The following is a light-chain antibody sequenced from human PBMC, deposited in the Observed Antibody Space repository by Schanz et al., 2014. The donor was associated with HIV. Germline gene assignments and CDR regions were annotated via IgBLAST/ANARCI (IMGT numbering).Light chain of an antibody. Sequence: QSVLTQPPSVSAAPGQRVTISCTGSSSNIGAGYDVHWYLQLPGTAPKLLIYGNNNRPSGVPDRFSGPKSGTSASLAITGLQAEDEADYFCQSFDVSLGGVIFGVGTKLTVL. CDR3: QSFDVSLGGVI. CDR2: GNN. V-gene: IGLV1-40*01. CDR1: SSNIGAGYD. J-gene: IGLJ2*01.